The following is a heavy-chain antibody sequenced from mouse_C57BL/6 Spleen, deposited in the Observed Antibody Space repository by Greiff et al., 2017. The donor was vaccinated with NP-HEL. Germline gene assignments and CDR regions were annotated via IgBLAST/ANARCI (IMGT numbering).Heavy chain of an antibody. CDR1: GYSITSGYY. D-gene: IGHD1-1*02. J-gene: IGHJ3*01. CDR2: ISYDGSN. V-gene: IGHV3-6*01. Sequence: VQLKESGPGLVKPSQSLSLTCSVTGYSITSGYYWNWIRQFPGNKREWMGYISYDGSNNYNPSLKNRISITRDTSKNQFFLKLNSVTTEDTATYYCAREDDTGGFAYWGQGTLVTVSA. CDR3: AREDDTGGFAY.